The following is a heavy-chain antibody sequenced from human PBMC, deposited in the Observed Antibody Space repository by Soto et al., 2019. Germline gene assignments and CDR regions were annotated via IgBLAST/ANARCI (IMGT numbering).Heavy chain of an antibody. CDR3: ARGSQWLDY. D-gene: IGHD6-19*01. CDR2: INHGGSI. J-gene: IGHJ4*02. CDR1: SGSFSGYY. Sequence: SETLSLTCAVYSGSFSGYYWSWIRQPPGKGLEWIGEINHGGSIHYNPSLKSRVTISADTSKTQFSLNLRSLTAADTAVYYCARGSQWLDYWGQGALVTVSS. V-gene: IGHV4-34*01.